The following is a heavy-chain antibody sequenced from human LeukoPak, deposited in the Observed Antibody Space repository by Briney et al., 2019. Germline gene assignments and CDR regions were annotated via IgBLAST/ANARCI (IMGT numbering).Heavy chain of an antibody. D-gene: IGHD2-21*01. V-gene: IGHV3-74*01. CDR2: VNPDGTNA. J-gene: IGHJ4*02. CDR1: GFAISGYW. Sequence: GGSLRLSCAASGFAISGYWMHWVRQAPGKGLVWVSRVNPDGTNAHYAHSVKGRFTISRDNAENMLYLQMNSLRGEDTAMYFCVRGRSMAHCGGDCYLDYGGQGSLVTVSS. CDR3: VRGRSMAHCGGDCYLDY.